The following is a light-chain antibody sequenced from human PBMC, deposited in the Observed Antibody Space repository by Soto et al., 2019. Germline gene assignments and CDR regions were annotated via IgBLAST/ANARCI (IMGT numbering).Light chain of an antibody. Sequence: EIVLPQSPAILSVSPWEIDTLSCRAGQSISRSLAWYQQKPGQAPRLLISDASTRATGIPARFSGSGSGTEFTLTISSLQSEDFALYYCHQYNSWPPGTFGQGTKVDIK. CDR1: QSISRS. CDR2: DAS. CDR3: HQYNSWPPGT. V-gene: IGKV3-15*01. J-gene: IGKJ2*01.